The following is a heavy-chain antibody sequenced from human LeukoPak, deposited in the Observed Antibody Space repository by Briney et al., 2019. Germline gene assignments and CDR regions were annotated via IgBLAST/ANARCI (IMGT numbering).Heavy chain of an antibody. J-gene: IGHJ4*02. CDR1: GFTFSSYS. Sequence: AGGSLRLSCAASGFTFSSYSMNWVRQAPGKGLEWVSSISSSSSYIYYADSVKGRFTISRDNAKNTLYLQMNSLRAEDTAVYYCAREVGATGGYYFDYWGQGTLVTVSS. V-gene: IGHV3-21*01. D-gene: IGHD1-26*01. CDR3: AREVGATGGYYFDY. CDR2: ISSSSSYI.